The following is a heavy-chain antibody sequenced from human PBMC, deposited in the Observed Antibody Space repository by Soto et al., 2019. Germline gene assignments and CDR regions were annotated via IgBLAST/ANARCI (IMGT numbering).Heavy chain of an antibody. Sequence: PSETLSLTCAVYGGSFSGYYWSWIRQPPGKGLEWIGEINHSGSTNYNPSLKSRVTISVDTSKNQFSLKLSSVTAADTAVYYCARGYFGYSGYDNWFDPWGQGTLVTVSS. CDR2: INHSGST. V-gene: IGHV4-34*01. CDR3: ARGYFGYSGYDNWFDP. J-gene: IGHJ5*02. CDR1: GGSFSGYY. D-gene: IGHD5-12*01.